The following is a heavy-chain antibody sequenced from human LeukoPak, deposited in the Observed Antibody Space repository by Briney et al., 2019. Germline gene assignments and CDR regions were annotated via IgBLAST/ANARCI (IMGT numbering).Heavy chain of an antibody. J-gene: IGHJ4*02. Sequence: GGSLRLSCAASGFTFSSYGMHWVRQAPGKGLEWVAFIRYDGSNKYYADSVKGRFTISRDNSKNTLYLQMNSLRAEDTAVYFCARDILGTTASDYWGQGTLVTVSS. CDR2: IRYDGSNK. D-gene: IGHD1-26*01. CDR1: GFTFSSYG. V-gene: IGHV3-30*02. CDR3: ARDILGTTASDY.